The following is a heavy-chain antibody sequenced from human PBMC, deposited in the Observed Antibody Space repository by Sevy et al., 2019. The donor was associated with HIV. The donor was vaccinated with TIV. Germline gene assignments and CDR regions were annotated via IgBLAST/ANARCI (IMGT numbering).Heavy chain of an antibody. D-gene: IGHD1-20*01. CDR2: ISYDGSNK. Sequence: GGSLRLSCAASGFTFSSYGMHWVRQAPGKGLEWVAVISYDGSNKYYADSVKGRFTISRDNSKNTLYLQMNSLRAEETAVYYCAEDYRPNWNYYYDGMDVWGQGTTVTVSS. CDR3: AEDYRPNWNYYYDGMDV. CDR1: GFTFSSYG. V-gene: IGHV3-30*18. J-gene: IGHJ6*02.